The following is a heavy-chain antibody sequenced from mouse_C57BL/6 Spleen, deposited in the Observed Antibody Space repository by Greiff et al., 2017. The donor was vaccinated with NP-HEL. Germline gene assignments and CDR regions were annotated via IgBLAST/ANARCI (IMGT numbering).Heavy chain of an antibody. J-gene: IGHJ2*01. CDR3: ARRDGYLDG. Sequence: EVQLQESGGGLVKPGGSLKLSCAASGFTFSDYGMHWVRQAPEKGLEWVAYISSGSSTIYYADTVKGRFTISRDNAKNTRCLQMADLGAEDTAMYYCARRDGYLDGWGKGTTLTVSS. CDR1: GFTFSDYG. D-gene: IGHD2-3*01. V-gene: IGHV5-17*01. CDR2: ISSGSSTI.